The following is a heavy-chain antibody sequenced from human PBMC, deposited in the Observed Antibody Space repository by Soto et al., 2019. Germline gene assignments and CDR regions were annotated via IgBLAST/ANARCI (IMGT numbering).Heavy chain of an antibody. CDR1: GYTFTSYG. Sequence: QVQLVQSGAEVKKPGASVKVSCKASGYTFTSYGIGWLRQAPGQGLEWMGWISAYNGNTNYAQKLQGRVTMTTDTSTSTAYMELRSLRSDDTAVYYCARDRVAAADPNNWFDPWGQGTLVTVSS. CDR2: ISAYNGNT. D-gene: IGHD6-13*01. CDR3: ARDRVAAADPNNWFDP. V-gene: IGHV1-18*01. J-gene: IGHJ5*02.